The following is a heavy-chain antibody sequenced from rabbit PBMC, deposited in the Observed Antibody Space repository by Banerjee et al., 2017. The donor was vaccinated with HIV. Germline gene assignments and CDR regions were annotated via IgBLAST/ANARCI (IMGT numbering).Heavy chain of an antibody. Sequence: QEQLEESGGDLVKPEGSLTLTCTASGFSFSSTYWICWVRQAPGKGLEWIGCINTGSSGSTYYASWAKGPFTISKTSSTTVTLQMTSLTAADTATYFCARDAGYTGGYVLKLWNPGTLVTVS. D-gene: IGHD7-1*01. J-gene: IGHJ4*01. V-gene: IGHV1S45*01. CDR3: ARDAGYTGGYVLKL. CDR1: GFSFSSTYW. CDR2: INTGSSGST.